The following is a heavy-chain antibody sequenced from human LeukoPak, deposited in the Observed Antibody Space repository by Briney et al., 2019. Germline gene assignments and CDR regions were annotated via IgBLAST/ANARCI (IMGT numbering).Heavy chain of an antibody. CDR3: ARVLGFGELYFDY. Sequence: SETLSLTCTVSGGSISSYYWSWIRQPPGKGLEWIGYIYYSGSTNYNPSLKRRVTISVDTSKNQFSLKLSSVTAADTAVYYCARVLGFGELYFDYWGQGTLVTVSS. D-gene: IGHD3-10*01. CDR1: GGSISSYY. J-gene: IGHJ4*02. CDR2: IYYSGST. V-gene: IGHV4-59*01.